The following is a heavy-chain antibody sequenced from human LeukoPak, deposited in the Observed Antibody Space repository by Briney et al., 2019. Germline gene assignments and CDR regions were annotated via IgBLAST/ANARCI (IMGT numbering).Heavy chain of an antibody. CDR2: INHSGST. CDR1: GGSFSGYY. D-gene: IGHD3-9*01. J-gene: IGHJ4*02. V-gene: IGHV4-34*01. CDR3: GRGQRNDLSAYYDFDY. Sequence: PSETLSLTCAVYGGSFSGYYWSWIRQPPGKGLEWIGEINHSGSTNYNPSLKSRVTISIDTSKKQFSLKLSSVTAADTAVFYCGRGQRNDLSAYYDFDYWGQGTLVTVSS.